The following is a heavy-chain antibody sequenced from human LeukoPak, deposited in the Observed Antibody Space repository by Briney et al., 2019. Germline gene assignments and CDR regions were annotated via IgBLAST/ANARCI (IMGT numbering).Heavy chain of an antibody. D-gene: IGHD3-22*01. CDR2: ISGTGGST. CDR1: GFTFSSYA. CDR3: AKCRQDHHYDSSGYCGY. Sequence: GSLRLSCAASGFTFSSYAMSWVRQAPGKGLEWVSAISGTGGSTYYADSVKGRFTISRDNSKNMLYLQMNSLRAEDTAVYYCAKCRQDHHYDSSGYCGYWGQGTLVTVSS. V-gene: IGHV3-23*01. J-gene: IGHJ4*02.